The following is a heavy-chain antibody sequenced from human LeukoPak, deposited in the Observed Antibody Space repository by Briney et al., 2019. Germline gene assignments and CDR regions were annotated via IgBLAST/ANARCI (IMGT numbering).Heavy chain of an antibody. V-gene: IGHV3-49*04. D-gene: IGHD3-22*01. Sequence: GGSLRLSCTASGFTFGEYGMSWVRQAPGKGLEWIGFIRSKGHGGTTEYAASVKGRFTVSRDDSKSIAYLQLNSLKTEDTAVYYCTLTMIVVARSHFDYWGQGTLVTVSS. CDR3: TLTMIVVARSHFDY. CDR1: GFTFGEYG. CDR2: IRSKGHGGTT. J-gene: IGHJ4*02.